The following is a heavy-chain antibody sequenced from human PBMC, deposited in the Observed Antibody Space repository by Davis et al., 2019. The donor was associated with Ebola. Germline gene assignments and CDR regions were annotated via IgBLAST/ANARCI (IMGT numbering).Heavy chain of an antibody. V-gene: IGHV3-48*03. CDR3: ASRVSMARY. Sequence: GESLKISCAAPGFTFSSFDLNWVRQAPGKGLEWISYISSSGGTMYYADSVRGRFTISRDNAKNSLYLQMNSLRAEDTAVYYCASRVSMARYWGQGSLVTVSS. CDR1: GFTFSSFD. CDR2: ISSSGGTM. J-gene: IGHJ4*02. D-gene: IGHD5-24*01.